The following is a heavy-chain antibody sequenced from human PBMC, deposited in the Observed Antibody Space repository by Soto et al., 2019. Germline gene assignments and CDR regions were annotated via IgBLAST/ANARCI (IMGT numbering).Heavy chain of an antibody. CDR3: TTILLGELSTDAFEI. CDR1: GLTFSNAW. V-gene: IGHV3-15*01. Sequence: GGSLRLSCAAPGLTFSNAWMSWVRQAPGKGLEWVGRIKSKTDGGTTDYAAPVKGRFTISRDDSKNTLYLQMNSLKTEDTAVYYCTTILLGELSTDAFEIWGKGTMV. D-gene: IGHD3-16*02. CDR2: IKSKTDGGTT. J-gene: IGHJ3*02.